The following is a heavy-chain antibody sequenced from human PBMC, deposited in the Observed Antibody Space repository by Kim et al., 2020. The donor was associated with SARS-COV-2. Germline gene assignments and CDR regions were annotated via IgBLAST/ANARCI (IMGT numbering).Heavy chain of an antibody. CDR1: GDSVSSSSAA. D-gene: IGHD2-2*01. V-gene: IGHV6-1*01. Sequence: SQTLSLTCAISGDSVSSSSAAWNWFRQSPSRGLEWLGRTYYRSKWNYNYDVSVKSRITVNPDSSKNQFALLLNSVTPEDTAVYYCVRDSGTSKGFFDFWGQGTLVTVSS. CDR2: TYYRSKWNY. CDR3: VRDSGTSKGFFDF. J-gene: IGHJ4*02.